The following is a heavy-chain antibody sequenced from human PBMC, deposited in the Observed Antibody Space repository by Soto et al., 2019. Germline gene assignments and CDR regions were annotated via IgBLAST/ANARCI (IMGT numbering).Heavy chain of an antibody. V-gene: IGHV4-34*01. J-gene: IGHJ6*03. CDR1: GGSFSGYY. CDR2: INHSGST. CDR3: AGGIVVVPAACYYCYMDV. Sequence: QVQLQQWGAGLLKPSETLSLTCAVYGGSFSGYYWCWIRQPPGKGLEWIGEINHSGSTNYNPSLMSRVPISVDTSKNQFSLKLSSVTAADTAVCYCAGGIVVVPAACYYCYMDVWGKGTTVTVSS. D-gene: IGHD2-2*01.